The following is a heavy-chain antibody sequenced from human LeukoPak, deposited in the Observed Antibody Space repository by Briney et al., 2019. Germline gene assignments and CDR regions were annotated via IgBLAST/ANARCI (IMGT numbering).Heavy chain of an antibody. V-gene: IGHV3-21*01. J-gene: IGHJ4*02. CDR3: ARGIKDIVATIGGG. D-gene: IGHD5-12*01. CDR1: GFTFSSYS. Sequence: GGSLRLSCVASGFTFSSYSMNWVRQAPGEGLEWVSSIISSSSYIYYADSVKGRFTISRDNAKNSLYLQMNSLRAEDTAVYYCARGIKDIVATIGGGWGQGTLVTVSS. CDR2: IISSSSYI.